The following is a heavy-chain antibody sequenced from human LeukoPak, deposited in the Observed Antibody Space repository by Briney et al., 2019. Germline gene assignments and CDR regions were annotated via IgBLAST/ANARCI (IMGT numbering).Heavy chain of an antibody. CDR3: ARTYSDYVWGSYRFDS. CDR1: GDSISSSSYY. V-gene: IGHV4-39*07. CDR2: IYYSGST. J-gene: IGHJ4*02. D-gene: IGHD3-16*02. Sequence: PSETLSLTCTVSGDSISSSSYYWGWIRQPPGKGLEWIGSIYYSGSTYYNPSLKSRVTISVDTSKNQFSLKLSSVTAADTAVYHCARTYSDYVWGSYRFDSWGQGTLVTVSS.